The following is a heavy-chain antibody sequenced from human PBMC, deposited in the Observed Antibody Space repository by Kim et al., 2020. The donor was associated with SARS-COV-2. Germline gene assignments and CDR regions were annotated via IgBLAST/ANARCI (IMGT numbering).Heavy chain of an antibody. CDR2: ISYDGSNK. CDR1: GFTFSSYA. D-gene: IGHD2-2*01. J-gene: IGHJ4*02. Sequence: GGSLRLSCAASGFTFSSYAMHWVRQAPGKGLEWVAVISYDGSNKYYADSVKGRFTISRDNSKNTLYLQMNSLRAEDTAVYYCARDLTVVPAAIHYWGQGTLVTVSS. V-gene: IGHV3-30-3*01. CDR3: ARDLTVVPAAIHY.